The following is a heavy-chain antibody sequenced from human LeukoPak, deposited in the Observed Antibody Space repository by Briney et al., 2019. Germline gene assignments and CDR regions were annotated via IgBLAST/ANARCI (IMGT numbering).Heavy chain of an antibody. V-gene: IGHV1-18*01. CDR1: GYTFTSYG. CDR3: AREGPTPGIAAAGLDY. J-gene: IGHJ4*02. D-gene: IGHD6-13*01. CDR2: ISAYNGNT. Sequence: GSVKVSCKASGYTFTSYGISWVRQAPGHGLEWMGWISAYNGNTNYAQKLQVRGTMTTDTSTSTAYMELRSLRSDDTAVYYCAREGPTPGIAAAGLDYWGQGTLVTVSP.